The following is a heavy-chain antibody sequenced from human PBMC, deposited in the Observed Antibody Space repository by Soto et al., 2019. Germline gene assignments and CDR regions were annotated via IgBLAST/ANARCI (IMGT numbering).Heavy chain of an antibody. J-gene: IGHJ3*02. Sequence: PSETLSLTCAVSGGSISSGGYSWSWIRQPPGKGLEWIGYIYHSGSTYYNPSLKSRVTISVDRSKNQFSLKLSSVTAADTAVYYCARDLVVGATMGAFDIWGQGTMVTVSS. CDR3: ARDLVVGATMGAFDI. V-gene: IGHV4-30-2*01. CDR2: IYHSGST. D-gene: IGHD1-26*01. CDR1: GGSISSGGYS.